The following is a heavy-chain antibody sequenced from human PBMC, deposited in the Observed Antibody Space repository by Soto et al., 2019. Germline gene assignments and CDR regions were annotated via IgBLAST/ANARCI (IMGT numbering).Heavy chain of an antibody. J-gene: IGHJ4*02. V-gene: IGHV4-30-4*01. CDR3: ARTWIQLAIDY. CDR2: IYYSGST. D-gene: IGHD5-18*01. CDR1: GGSFSGYY. Sequence: TLSLTCAVYGGSFSGYYWSWIRQPPGKGLEWIGYIYYSGSTYYNPSLKSRVTISVDTSKNQFSLKLSSVTAADTAVYYCARTWIQLAIDYWGQGTLVTVSS.